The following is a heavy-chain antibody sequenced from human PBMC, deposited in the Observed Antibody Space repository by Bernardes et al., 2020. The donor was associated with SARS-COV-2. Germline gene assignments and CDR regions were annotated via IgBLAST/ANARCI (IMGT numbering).Heavy chain of an antibody. Sequence: GSLRLSCVASGFIFSDHGILWVRQAPGKGLEWVANIKGDGSQRSSVDSVRGRFTISRDNAKNSLYLQMNSLRAEDTAVYYCARDRGTNHYSEYWGRGALVSVSS. D-gene: IGHD2-8*01. CDR2: IKGDGSQR. CDR1: GFIFSDHG. CDR3: ARDRGTNHYSEY. J-gene: IGHJ4*02. V-gene: IGHV3-7*01.